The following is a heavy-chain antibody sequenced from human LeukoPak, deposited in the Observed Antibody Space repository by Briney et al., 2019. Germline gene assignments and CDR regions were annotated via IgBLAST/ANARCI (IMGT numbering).Heavy chain of an antibody. CDR3: ASLYRGIFGVVINLSYYYYMDV. CDR1: GGSISSSSYY. CDR2: IYYSVST. V-gene: IGHV4-39*01. Sequence: SETLSLTCTVSGGSISSSSYYWGWIRQPPGKGLEWSGSIYYSVSTYYNPSLKSRVTISVDTYKNQFSLKLSSVTAADTAVYYCASLYRGIFGVVINLSYYYYMDVWGKGTTVTVSS. D-gene: IGHD3-3*01. J-gene: IGHJ6*03.